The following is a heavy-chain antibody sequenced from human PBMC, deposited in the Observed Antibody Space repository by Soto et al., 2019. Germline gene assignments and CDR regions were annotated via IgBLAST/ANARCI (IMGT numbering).Heavy chain of an antibody. CDR2: IKEDGSEK. Sequence: DVQLVESGGGLVQPGGSLRLSCAASGFTFSNYWMNWVRQSPGKGLELVAYIKEDGSEKYYLDSVKGRFTLSRDNAKNSLYLQMNSLGAEDTAVYFCARLISGVTCGDASDIWGQGTMVTV. D-gene: IGHD2-21*02. V-gene: IGHV3-7*01. J-gene: IGHJ3*02. CDR1: GFTFSNYW. CDR3: ARLISGVTCGDASDI.